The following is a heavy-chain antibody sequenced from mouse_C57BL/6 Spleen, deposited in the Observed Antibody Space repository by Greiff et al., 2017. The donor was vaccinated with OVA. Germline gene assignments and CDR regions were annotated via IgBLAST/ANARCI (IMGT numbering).Heavy chain of an antibody. CDR2: INPSSGYT. CDR3: ARTYYDYDVRAMDY. J-gene: IGHJ4*01. CDR1: GYTFTSYT. D-gene: IGHD2-4*01. V-gene: IGHV1-4*01. Sequence: QVQLQQSGAELARPGASVKMSCKASGYTFTSYTMHWVKQRPGPGLEWIGYINPSSGYTKYNQKFKDKATLTADKSSSTAYMQLSSLTSEDSAVYYCARTYYDYDVRAMDYWGQGTSVTVSS.